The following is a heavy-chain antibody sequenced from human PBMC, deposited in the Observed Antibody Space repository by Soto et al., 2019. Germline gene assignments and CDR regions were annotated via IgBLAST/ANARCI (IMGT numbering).Heavy chain of an antibody. CDR2: ISNRGSDT. CDR1: VFTFINYA. V-gene: IGHV3-23*01. CDR3: AKDTYSSSWYF. J-gene: IGHJ4*02. Sequence: PGWSLRLACACSVFTFINYAMTWVRQAPGKGLEWVSSISNRGSDTYYVDSVKGRFTISRDNSKNTLYLQMNSLRAEDTAVYYCAKDTYSSSWYFWGQGTLVTVSS. D-gene: IGHD6-13*01.